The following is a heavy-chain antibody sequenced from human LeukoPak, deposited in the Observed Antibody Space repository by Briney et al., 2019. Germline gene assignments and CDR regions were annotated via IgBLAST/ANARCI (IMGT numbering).Heavy chain of an antibody. CDR1: GGTFSNYA. Sequence: ASVKVSCKASGGTFSNYAISWVRQAPGQGLEWMGWISAYNGNTNYAQKLQGRVTMTTDTSTSTAYMELRSLRSDDTAVYYCAREGYSYDNDAFDIWGQGTMVTVSS. J-gene: IGHJ3*02. V-gene: IGHV1-18*01. CDR3: AREGYSYDNDAFDI. D-gene: IGHD5-18*01. CDR2: ISAYNGNT.